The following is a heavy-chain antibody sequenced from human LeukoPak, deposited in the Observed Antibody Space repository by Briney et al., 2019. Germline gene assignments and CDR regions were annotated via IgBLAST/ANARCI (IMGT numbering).Heavy chain of an antibody. J-gene: IGHJ4*02. Sequence: GSLRLSCAASGFTFSNAWMSWVRQAPGKGLEWVGRIKSKTDGGTTDYAAPVKGRFTISRDDSKNTLYLQMNSLKTEDTAVYYCTTRNYYDSRRFDYWGQGTLVTVSS. CDR2: IKSKTDGGTT. CDR3: TTRNYYDSRRFDY. V-gene: IGHV3-15*01. CDR1: GFTFSNAW. D-gene: IGHD3-22*01.